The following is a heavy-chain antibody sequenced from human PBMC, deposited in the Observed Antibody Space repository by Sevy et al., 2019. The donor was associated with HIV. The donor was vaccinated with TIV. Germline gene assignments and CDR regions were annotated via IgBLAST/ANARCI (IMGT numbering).Heavy chain of an antibody. J-gene: IGHJ6*02. Sequence: GESLKISCAASGFTFSSYAMHWVRQAPGKGLEWVAVISYDGSNKYYADSVKGRFTISRDNSKNTLYLQMNSLRAEDTAVYYCARDKALMDYYGSGSNDNYYYYGMAVWGQGTTVTVSS. D-gene: IGHD3-10*01. CDR1: GFTFSSYA. V-gene: IGHV3-30*04. CDR3: ARDKALMDYYGSGSNDNYYYYGMAV. CDR2: ISYDGSNK.